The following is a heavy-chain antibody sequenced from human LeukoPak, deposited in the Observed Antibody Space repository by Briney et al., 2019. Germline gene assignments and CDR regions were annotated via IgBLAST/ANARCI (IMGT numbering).Heavy chain of an antibody. D-gene: IGHD3-22*01. Sequence: GGSLRLSCAASGFTFSSYWMHWVRQAPGKGLVWVSRISDGGSTTTYADSVKGRFTISRDNAKNTLYLQMNGLRAEDTAVYYCSRSAYYDGSGNYYDYWGQGTLVTVSP. V-gene: IGHV3-74*01. CDR3: SRSAYYDGSGNYYDY. J-gene: IGHJ4*02. CDR1: GFTFSSYW. CDR2: ISDGGSTT.